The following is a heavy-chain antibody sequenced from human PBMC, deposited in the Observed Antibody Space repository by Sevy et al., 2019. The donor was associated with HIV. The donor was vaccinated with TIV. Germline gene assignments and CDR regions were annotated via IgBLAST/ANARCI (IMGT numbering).Heavy chain of an antibody. D-gene: IGHD4-17*01. CDR1: GGSISSSSYY. V-gene: IGHV4-39*01. J-gene: IGHJ4*02. CDR3: ARLGDYDYGDYSCHL. CDR2: IYYSGST. Sequence: SETLSLTCTVSGGSISSSSYYWGWIRQPPGKGLEWIGSIYYSGSTYYNPSLKSRVTISVDTSKNQFSLKLSSVTAADTAVYYCARLGDYDYGDYSCHLWGQGTLVTVSS.